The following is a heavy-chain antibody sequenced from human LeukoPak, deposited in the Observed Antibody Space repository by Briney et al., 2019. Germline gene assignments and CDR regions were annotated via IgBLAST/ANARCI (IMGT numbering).Heavy chain of an antibody. Sequence: PGGSLRLSCAASGFSFTNYAMCWVRQAPGKGLEWVSAISGSGGSTYYADSVKGRFTISRDNSKNTLYLQMNSLRAEDTAVYYCAKDVGGIFDYWGQGTLVTVSS. CDR1: GFSFTNYA. CDR2: ISGSGGST. J-gene: IGHJ4*02. CDR3: AKDVGGIFDY. D-gene: IGHD4-23*01. V-gene: IGHV3-23*01.